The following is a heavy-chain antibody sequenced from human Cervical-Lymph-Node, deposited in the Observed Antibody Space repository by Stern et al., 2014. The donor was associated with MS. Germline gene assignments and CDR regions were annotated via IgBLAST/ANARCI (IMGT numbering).Heavy chain of an antibody. Sequence: QVQLGHSGAEVKKPGASVKVSCKASGYTFSSAYMHWVRQAPGQGLEWMGIINPSGGTTSYAQKFQGRVTMTRDTSTSRVYMELSSLRSEDTAVYYCAREVAGHRLGMMDVWGQGTTVTVSS. D-gene: IGHD6-19*01. CDR1: GYTFSSAY. CDR2: INPSGGTT. CDR3: AREVAGHRLGMMDV. J-gene: IGHJ6*02. V-gene: IGHV1-46*01.